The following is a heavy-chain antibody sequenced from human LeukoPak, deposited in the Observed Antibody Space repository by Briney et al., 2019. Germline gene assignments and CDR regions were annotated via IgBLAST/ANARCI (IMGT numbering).Heavy chain of an antibody. J-gene: IGHJ5*02. CDR3: ARDMTDWWFDP. V-gene: IGHV4-4*02. CDR1: GGSISSNNW. CDR2: IYHSGSP. Sequence: PSGTLSLTCAVSGGSISSNNWWGWVRQPPGKGLEWIGEIYHSGSPNYNPSLKSRVTISVDKSRNHFSLNLSSVTAADTAVYYCARDMTDWWFDPWGQGTLVTVSS. D-gene: IGHD3-9*01.